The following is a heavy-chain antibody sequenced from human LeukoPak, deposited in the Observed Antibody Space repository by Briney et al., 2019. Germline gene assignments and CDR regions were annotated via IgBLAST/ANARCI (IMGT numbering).Heavy chain of an antibody. J-gene: IGHJ4*02. CDR2: FDPEDGET. CDR1: GYTLTGLS. Sequence: ASVKVSCKVSGYTLTGLSMHWVRQAPGKGLEWMGGFDPEDGETIYAQKFQGRVTMTEDTSTDTAYMELSSLRSEDTAVYYCATRFLSYGDYAFDYWGQGTLVTVSS. CDR3: ATRFLSYGDYAFDY. D-gene: IGHD4-17*01. V-gene: IGHV1-24*01.